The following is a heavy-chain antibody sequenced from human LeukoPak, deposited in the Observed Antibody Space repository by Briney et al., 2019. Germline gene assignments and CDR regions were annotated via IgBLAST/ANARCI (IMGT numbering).Heavy chain of an antibody. D-gene: IGHD4-17*01. Sequence: PGRSLRLSCAASGFSFSTYSMNWVRQAPGKGLEWDSYISSSSSTIYYADSVKGRFTISRDNAKNSLYLQMDSLRDEDTAVYYCARDRATVTTSDGLDIWGQGTMVTVSS. CDR3: ARDRATVTTSDGLDI. J-gene: IGHJ3*02. V-gene: IGHV3-48*02. CDR2: ISSSSSTI. CDR1: GFSFSTYS.